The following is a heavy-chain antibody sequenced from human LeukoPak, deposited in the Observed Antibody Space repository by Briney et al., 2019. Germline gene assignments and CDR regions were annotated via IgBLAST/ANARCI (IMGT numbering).Heavy chain of an antibody. Sequence: GGSLRLSCAASGFTFSNYAMNWVRQAPGKGLEWVSLISGDGDSAYYADSVKGRFTISRDNSKNSLYLQMNSLRTEDTALYYCAKDMDKGYCSGGSCLLFDFWGQGTLVTVSS. D-gene: IGHD2-15*01. V-gene: IGHV3-43*02. CDR1: GFTFSNYA. J-gene: IGHJ4*02. CDR2: ISGDGDSA. CDR3: AKDMDKGYCSGGSCLLFDF.